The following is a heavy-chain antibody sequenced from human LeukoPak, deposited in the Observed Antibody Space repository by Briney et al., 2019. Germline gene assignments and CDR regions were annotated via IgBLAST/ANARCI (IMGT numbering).Heavy chain of an antibody. V-gene: IGHV4-4*07. CDR1: GGSINGYY. Sequence: SETPSLTCTVSGGSINGYYWSWIRQPAGRGLEWIGRIYSNVRTNYNPSLKSRVTLSVDTSKNQFSLKLSSVTAADTAVYYCARDVIADDSGSCFESWGQGTLVTVSS. J-gene: IGHJ4*02. D-gene: IGHD3-22*01. CDR2: IYSNVRT. CDR3: ARDVIADDSGSCFES.